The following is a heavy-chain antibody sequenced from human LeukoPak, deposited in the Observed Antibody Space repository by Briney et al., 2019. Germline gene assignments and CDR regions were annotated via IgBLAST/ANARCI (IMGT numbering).Heavy chain of an antibody. V-gene: IGHV3-23*01. CDR3: ARDYADYVGYFFFDY. Sequence: GGSLRLSCTASGFTFNNYAMNWVRQAPGKGLEGVSSISGGGETTYYADSAKGRFTISRDNSQNTVYLQMNSLRAEDTAVYYCARDYADYVGYFFFDYWGQGTLVTVSS. CDR2: ISGGGETT. CDR1: GFTFNNYA. D-gene: IGHD4-17*01. J-gene: IGHJ4*02.